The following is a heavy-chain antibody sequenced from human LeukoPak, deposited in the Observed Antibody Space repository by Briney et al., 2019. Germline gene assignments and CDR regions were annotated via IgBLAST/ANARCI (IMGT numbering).Heavy chain of an antibody. Sequence: PGGSLRLSCAVSGFTVSNNYMSWVRQGPGKGLEWVSVISNSGGSTYYADSVKGRFSISRENSKNTLYLQLNSLRAEDSAVYYCAKGDHDTYSLSFDYWGQGTLVTVSS. V-gene: IGHV3-53*01. J-gene: IGHJ4*02. CDR3: AKGDHDTYSLSFDY. D-gene: IGHD3-9*01. CDR2: ISNSGGST. CDR1: GFTVSNNY.